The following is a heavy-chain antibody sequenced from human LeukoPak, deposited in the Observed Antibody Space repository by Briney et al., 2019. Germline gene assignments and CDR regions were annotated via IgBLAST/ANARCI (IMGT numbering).Heavy chain of an antibody. CDR1: GASVSSNY. J-gene: IGHJ4*02. Sequence: SETLSLTCTVSGASVSSNYWNWIRQPAGKGLEWIGYVYASGSTSYNPSLKSRVTISVDTSKNQFSLKLISVTAADTAVYFCARQRGDYDTFTGYYIGYFDYWGQGALVTVSS. CDR2: VYASGST. V-gene: IGHV4-4*09. D-gene: IGHD3-9*01. CDR3: ARQRGDYDTFTGYYIGYFDY.